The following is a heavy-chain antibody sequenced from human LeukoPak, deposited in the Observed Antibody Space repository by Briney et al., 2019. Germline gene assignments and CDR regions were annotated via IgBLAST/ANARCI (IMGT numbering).Heavy chain of an antibody. Sequence: ASVKVSFQASGYTFTRYGNRWVRQPPGKGLEWMGCINAYNDNTNYAQKLKGRVTMTTDTSTSTAYMELKRLRSDDTAVYYCSRDPVSIVGGGVVDSWFDPWGQGTLVTVSS. CDR3: SRDPVSIVGGGVVDSWFDP. CDR1: GYTFTRYG. CDR2: INAYNDNT. J-gene: IGHJ5*02. V-gene: IGHV1-18*01. D-gene: IGHD1-26*01.